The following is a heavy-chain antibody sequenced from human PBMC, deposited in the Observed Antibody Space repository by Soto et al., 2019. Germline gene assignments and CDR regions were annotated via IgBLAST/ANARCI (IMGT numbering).Heavy chain of an antibody. CDR1: GFTFGDYS. J-gene: IGHJ6*02. D-gene: IGHD4-17*01. CDR3: ARDKDGDYYYYYGMDV. V-gene: IGHV3-48*02. Sequence: PGGSLRLSCTGSGFTFGDYSLNWVRQAPGKGLEWVSYISSSSSTIYYADSVKGRFTISRDNAKNSLYLQMNSLRDEDTAVYYCARDKDGDYYYYYGMDVWGQGTTVTVSS. CDR2: ISSSSSTI.